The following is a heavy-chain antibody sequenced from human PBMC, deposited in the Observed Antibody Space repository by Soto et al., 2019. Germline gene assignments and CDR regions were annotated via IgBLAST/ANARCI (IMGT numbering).Heavy chain of an antibody. V-gene: IGHV1-18*04. CDR1: GYIFTGYG. CDR3: ARGGSGYNTGLGFAGTMDV. Sequence: QAQVVQSGDEVKKPGASVKVSCKASGYIFTGYGISWVRQAPGQGLEWMGWISPYNGHTEFAQRLQGRITRTTDTSTSTGFMEMSNLRSDDTAVYYCARGGSGYNTGLGFAGTMDVWGQGTTVTVSS. D-gene: IGHD3-22*01. CDR2: ISPYNGHT. J-gene: IGHJ6*02.